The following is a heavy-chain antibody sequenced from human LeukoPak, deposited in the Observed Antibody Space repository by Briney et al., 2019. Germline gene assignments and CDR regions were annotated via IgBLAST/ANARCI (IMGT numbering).Heavy chain of an antibody. Sequence: GGSLRLSCAASGFTFSDAWMSGVRQAPGKGLEWGGRIKSKTEGGATDYASPVKGKFTISRDDSKNTLYLQMNSLKTEDTAVYYCPPRRQLIDFWGQGTLVTVPS. J-gene: IGHJ4*02. V-gene: IGHV3-15*01. CDR2: IKSKTEGGAT. CDR1: GFTFSDAW. CDR3: PPRRQLIDF. D-gene: IGHD5-18*01.